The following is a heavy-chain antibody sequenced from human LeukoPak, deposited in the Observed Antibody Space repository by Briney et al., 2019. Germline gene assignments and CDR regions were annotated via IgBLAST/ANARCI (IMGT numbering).Heavy chain of an antibody. Sequence: ASVKVSCKASGYTFTSYAMHWVRQAPGQRLEWMGWINAGNGNTKYSQKFQGRVTITRDTSASTAYMELSSLRSEDTAVYYCARSPYYYDSSGYGEVAAFDIWGQGPMVTVSS. CDR1: GYTFTSYA. J-gene: IGHJ3*02. V-gene: IGHV1-3*01. D-gene: IGHD3-22*01. CDR2: INAGNGNT. CDR3: ARSPYYYDSSGYGEVAAFDI.